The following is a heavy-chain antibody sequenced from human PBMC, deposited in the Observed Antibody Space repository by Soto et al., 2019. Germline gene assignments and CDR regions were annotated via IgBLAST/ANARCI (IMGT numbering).Heavy chain of an antibody. V-gene: IGHV3-33*01. Sequence: QVQLVESGGGVVQPGRSLRLSCAASGFTFSSNGMHWVHQAPGKGLEWVASIWSDGSNKYSADSVKGRFTISRDNSKNTLYLQMESLRAEDTAVYYCARDGSNKPGFYYGMDAWGQGTTVSVSS. CDR3: ARDGSNKPGFYYGMDA. CDR2: IWSDGSNK. CDR1: GFTFSSNG. J-gene: IGHJ6*02. D-gene: IGHD4-4*01.